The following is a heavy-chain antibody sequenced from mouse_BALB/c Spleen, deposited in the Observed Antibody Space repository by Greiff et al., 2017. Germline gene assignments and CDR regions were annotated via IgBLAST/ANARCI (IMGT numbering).Heavy chain of an antibody. CDR3: ARSVNYYGSSPHYAMDY. CDR1: GYTFTSYW. D-gene: IGHD1-1*01. J-gene: IGHJ4*01. Sequence: VKLMESGAELAKPGASVKMSCKASGYTFTSYWMHWVKQRPGQGLEWIGYINPSTGYTEYNQKFKDKATLTADKSSSTAYMQLSSLTSEDSAVYYCARSVNYYGSSPHYAMDYWGQGTSVTVSS. CDR2: INPSTGYT. V-gene: IGHV1-7*01.